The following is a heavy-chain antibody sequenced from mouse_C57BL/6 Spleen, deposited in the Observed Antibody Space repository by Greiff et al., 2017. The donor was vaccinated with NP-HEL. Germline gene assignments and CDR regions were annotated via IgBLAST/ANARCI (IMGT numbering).Heavy chain of an antibody. V-gene: IGHV5-17*01. CDR3: ARMYYSNFHAMDY. D-gene: IGHD2-5*01. CDR1: GFTFSDYG. J-gene: IGHJ4*01. Sequence: EVQGVESGGGLVKPGGSLKLSCAASGFTFSDYGMHWVRQAPEKGLEWVAYISSGSSTIYYADTVKGRFTISRDNAKNTLLLKMTSLRSEDTAMYYCARMYYSNFHAMDYWGQGTSVTVSS. CDR2: ISSGSSTI.